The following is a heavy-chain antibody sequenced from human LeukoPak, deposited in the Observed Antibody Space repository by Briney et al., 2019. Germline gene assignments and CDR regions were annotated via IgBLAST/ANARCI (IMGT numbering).Heavy chain of an antibody. Sequence: GGSLRLSCAASGFTFSSYGMDWVRQAPGKGLEWVATIRYDGSYQWYAESVKGRFTISRDNSKNTQYPQMNSLRAEDTAVYYCARVRGASSSSWYFDYWGQGTLVTVSS. CDR2: IRYDGSYQ. J-gene: IGHJ4*02. D-gene: IGHD6-13*01. CDR1: GFTFSSYG. CDR3: ARVRGASSSSWYFDY. V-gene: IGHV3-30*02.